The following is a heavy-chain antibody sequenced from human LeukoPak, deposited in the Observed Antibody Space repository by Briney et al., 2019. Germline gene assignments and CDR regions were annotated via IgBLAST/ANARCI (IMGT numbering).Heavy chain of an antibody. CDR2: ISWNSGSI. CDR1: GFTFDDYA. J-gene: IGHJ4*02. V-gene: IGHV3-9*01. Sequence: PGRSLRLSCAASGFTFDDYAMHWVRQAPGKGLEWVSGISWNSGSIGYADSVKGQFIISRDNAKNSLYLQMNSLRAEDTTVYYCAREPPIAAQIDYWGQGTLVTVSS. D-gene: IGHD6-6*01. CDR3: AREPPIAAQIDY.